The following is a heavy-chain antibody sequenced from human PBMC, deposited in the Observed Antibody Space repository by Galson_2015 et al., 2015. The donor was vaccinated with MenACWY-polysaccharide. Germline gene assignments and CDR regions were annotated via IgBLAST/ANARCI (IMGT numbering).Heavy chain of an antibody. D-gene: IGHD5-24*01. V-gene: IGHV6-1*01. J-gene: IGHJ6*03. CDR3: ATEPKQLPSPYSYYFYMDV. Sequence: CAISGDRVSSDSAAWNSIREAPPRGLEWLGRIYTRAKWNTVYAGPVNSPLTIPPDTSNDQGALQLLAVTPEHTGVYFCATEPKQLPSPYSYYFYMDVWGKGTAVTVSS. CDR2: IYTRAKWNT. CDR1: GDRVSSDSAA.